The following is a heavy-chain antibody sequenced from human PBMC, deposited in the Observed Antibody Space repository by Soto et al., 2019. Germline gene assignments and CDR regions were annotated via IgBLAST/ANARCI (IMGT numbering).Heavy chain of an antibody. D-gene: IGHD6-13*01. CDR1: GYTFTSYD. CDR3: AREVEPAAGLADLYYYYYMDV. Sequence: ASVKVSCKASGYTFTSYDINWVRQATGQGLEWMGWMNPNSGNTGYAQKFQGRVTMTRNTSISTAYMELSSLRSEDTAVHYCAREVEPAAGLADLYYYYYMDVWGKGTTVTVSS. CDR2: MNPNSGNT. V-gene: IGHV1-8*01. J-gene: IGHJ6*03.